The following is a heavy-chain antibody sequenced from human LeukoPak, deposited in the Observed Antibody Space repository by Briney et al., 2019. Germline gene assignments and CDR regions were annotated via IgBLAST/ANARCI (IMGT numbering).Heavy chain of an antibody. CDR2: IKQDESEK. CDR1: GFTFSNYW. J-gene: IGHJ4*02. CDR3: TKINSGTPFDN. D-gene: IGHD6-19*01. V-gene: IGHV3-7*01. Sequence: GGSLRLSCVVSGFTFSNYWMSWVRQAPGKGLEWVANIKQDESEKYYVDSVKGRFTISRDNAKNSLYLQMNSLRAEDTAVYYCTKINSGTPFDNWGQGTLVIVSS.